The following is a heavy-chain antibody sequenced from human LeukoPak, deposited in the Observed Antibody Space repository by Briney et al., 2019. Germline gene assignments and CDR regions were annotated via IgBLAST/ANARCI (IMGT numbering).Heavy chain of an antibody. CDR2: IYYSGST. Sequence: SETLSLTCTVSGGSISSSSYYWGWIRQPPGKGLEWIGSIYYSGSTYYNPSLKSRVTISVDTSKNQFSLKLSSVTAADTAVYYCARHIGSGATIEDYWGQGTLVTVSS. V-gene: IGHV4-39*01. J-gene: IGHJ4*02. D-gene: IGHD5-12*01. CDR3: ARHIGSGATIEDY. CDR1: GGSISSSSYY.